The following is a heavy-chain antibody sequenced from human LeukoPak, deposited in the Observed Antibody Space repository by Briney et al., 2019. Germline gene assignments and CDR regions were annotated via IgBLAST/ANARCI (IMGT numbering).Heavy chain of an antibody. J-gene: IGHJ4*02. D-gene: IGHD3-16*02. CDR2: IYTSGST. Sequence: SETLSLTCTVSGGSISSYYWSWIRQPAGKGLEWIGRIYTSGSTNYNPSLKSRVTMSVDTSKNQFSLKLSSVTAADTAVYYCAREKYDYVWGSYRFSPGYFDYWGQGTLVTVSS. V-gene: IGHV4-4*07. CDR1: GGSISSYY. CDR3: AREKYDYVWGSYRFSPGYFDY.